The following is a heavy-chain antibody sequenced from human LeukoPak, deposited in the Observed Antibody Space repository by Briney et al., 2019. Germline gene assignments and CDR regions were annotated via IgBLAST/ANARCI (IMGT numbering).Heavy chain of an antibody. V-gene: IGHV3-9*03. J-gene: IGHJ3*02. Sequence: GRSLRLSCAASGFTFDDYAMHWVRQAPGKGLEWVSGISWNSGSIGYADSVKGRFTISRDNAKNSLYLQLNSLRAEDMALYYCAKDIQAWSLGRGDAFDIWGQGTMVTVSS. D-gene: IGHD3-16*01. CDR3: AKDIQAWSLGRGDAFDI. CDR1: GFTFDDYA. CDR2: ISWNSGSI.